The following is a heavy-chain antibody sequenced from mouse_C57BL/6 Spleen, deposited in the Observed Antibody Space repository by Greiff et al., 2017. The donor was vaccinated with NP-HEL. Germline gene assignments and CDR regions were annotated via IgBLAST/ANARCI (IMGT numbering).Heavy chain of an antibody. Sequence: QAQLQQSGAELVKPGASVKLSCKASGYTFTSYWMHWVKQRPGQGLEWIGMIHPNSGSTNYNEKFKSKATLTVDKSSSTAYMQLSSLTSEDSAVYYCAKGDYSNYEDYAMDYWGQGTSVTVSS. CDR1: GYTFTSYW. CDR3: AKGDYSNYEDYAMDY. CDR2: IHPNSGST. J-gene: IGHJ4*01. V-gene: IGHV1-64*01. D-gene: IGHD2-5*01.